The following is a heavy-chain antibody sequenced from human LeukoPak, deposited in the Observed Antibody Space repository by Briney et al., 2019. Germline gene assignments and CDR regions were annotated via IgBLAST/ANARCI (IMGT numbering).Heavy chain of an antibody. CDR3: ARGHNHDTWNPFDY. V-gene: IGHV3-23*01. CDR1: GFTLSTYA. Sequence: QTGGSLRLSCAASGFTLSTYAMSWVRPAPGKGLEWVSVISGTGGSTNYADSVKGRFTISRDYSKSTLYVQMNSLRVEDTAVYYCARGHNHDTWNPFDYWGQGTLVTVSS. D-gene: IGHD3-3*01. J-gene: IGHJ4*02. CDR2: ISGTGGST.